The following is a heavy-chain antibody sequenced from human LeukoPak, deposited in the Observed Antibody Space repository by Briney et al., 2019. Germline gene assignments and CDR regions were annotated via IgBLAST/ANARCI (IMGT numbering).Heavy chain of an antibody. CDR1: GYSISSGYY. Sequence: SERLSLTCTVSGYSISSGYYWDWIRQPPGKGLEWIGSIYHSGSTYYNPSLKSRVTISVDTSRNQFSLKLSSVTAADTAVYYCARVKLGYDSSGYASYYFDYWGQGTLVTVSS. CDR2: IYHSGST. V-gene: IGHV4-38-2*02. J-gene: IGHJ4*02. CDR3: ARVKLGYDSSGYASYYFDY. D-gene: IGHD3-22*01.